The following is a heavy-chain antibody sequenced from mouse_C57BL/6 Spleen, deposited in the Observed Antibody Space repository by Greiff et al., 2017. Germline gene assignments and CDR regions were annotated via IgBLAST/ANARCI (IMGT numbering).Heavy chain of an antibody. J-gene: IGHJ3*01. V-gene: IGHV1-50*01. D-gene: IGHD2-1*01. CDR3: ARGRDGNPTAY. Sequence: QVQLKQPGAELVKPGASVKLSCKASGYTFTSYWMQWVKQRPGQGLEWIGEIDPSDSYTNYNQKFKGKATLTVDTSSSTAYMQLSSLTSEDSAVYYCARGRDGNPTAYWGQGTLVTVSA. CDR1: GYTFTSYW. CDR2: IDPSDSYT.